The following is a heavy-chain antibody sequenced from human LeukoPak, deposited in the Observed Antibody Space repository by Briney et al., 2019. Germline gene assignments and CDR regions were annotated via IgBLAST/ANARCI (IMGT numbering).Heavy chain of an antibody. CDR2: ISGSGGST. J-gene: IGHJ4*02. CDR3: AKAASVGGGSSEIDY. D-gene: IGHD1-26*01. CDR1: GFTFSDYY. V-gene: IGHV3-23*01. Sequence: GGSLRLSCAASGFTFSDYYMSWIRQAPGKGLEWVSAISGSGGSTYYADSVKGRFTISRDNSKNTLYLQMNSLRAEDTAVYYCAKAASVGGGSSEIDYWGQGTLVTVSS.